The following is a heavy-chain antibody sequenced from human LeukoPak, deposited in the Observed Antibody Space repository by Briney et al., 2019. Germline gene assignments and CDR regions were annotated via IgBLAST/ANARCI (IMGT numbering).Heavy chain of an antibody. V-gene: IGHV3-9*01. D-gene: IGHD2-15*01. J-gene: IGHJ4*02. CDR2: ISWNSGSI. CDR3: AKDMVGVTQTFYYFDY. Sequence: SLRLSCAASGFTFDDYAMHWVRQAPGKGLEWVSGISWNSGSIGYADSVKGRFTISRDNAKNSLYLQMNSLRAEDTALYYCAKDMVGVTQTFYYFDYWGQGTLVTVSS. CDR1: GFTFDDYA.